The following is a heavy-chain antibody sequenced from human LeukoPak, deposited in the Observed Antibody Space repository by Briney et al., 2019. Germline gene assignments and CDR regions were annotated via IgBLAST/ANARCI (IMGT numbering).Heavy chain of an antibody. CDR3: AREGYCSSTSCRGPYYYYYGMDV. V-gene: IGHV4-30-4*01. CDR2: IYYSGST. J-gene: IGHJ6*02. D-gene: IGHD2-2*01. CDR1: GGSISSGDYY. Sequence: SETLSPTCTVSGGSISSGDYYWSWIRQPPGKGLEWIGYIYYSGSTYYNPSLKSRVTISVDTSKNQFSLKLSSVTAADTAVYYCAREGYCSSTSCRGPYYYYYGMDVWGQGTTVTVSS.